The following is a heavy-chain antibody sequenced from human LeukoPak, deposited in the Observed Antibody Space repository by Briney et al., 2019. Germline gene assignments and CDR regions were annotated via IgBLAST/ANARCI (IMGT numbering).Heavy chain of an antibody. CDR1: GGSISSYY. Sequence: SETLSFTCTVSGGSISSYYWSWIRQPPGKGLEWIGYIYYSGSTNYNPSLKSRVTISVDTSKNQFSLKLSSVTAADTAVYYCARGAMATNLGLDYWGQGTLVTVSS. CDR2: IYYSGST. CDR3: ARGAMATNLGLDY. V-gene: IGHV4-59*01. J-gene: IGHJ4*02. D-gene: IGHD5-24*01.